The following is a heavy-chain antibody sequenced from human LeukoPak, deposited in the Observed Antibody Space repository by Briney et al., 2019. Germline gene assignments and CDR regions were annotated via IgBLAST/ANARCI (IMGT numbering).Heavy chain of an antibody. J-gene: IGHJ6*02. V-gene: IGHV3-13*01. CDR1: GFTFSSYD. Sequence: GGSLRLSCAASGFTFSSYDMHCVRHATGKGLGGVSAIGTAGDTYYPGSVKGRFTISRENAKNSLYLQMNSLRAGDTAVYYCARAAPGDYGMDVWGQGTTVTVSS. CDR2: IGTAGDT. CDR3: ARAAPGDYGMDV. D-gene: IGHD7-27*01.